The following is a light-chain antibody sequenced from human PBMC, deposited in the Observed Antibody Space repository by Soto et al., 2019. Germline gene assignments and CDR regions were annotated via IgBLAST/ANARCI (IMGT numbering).Light chain of an antibody. CDR1: QSVSSN. Sequence: ETVMTQSPATLSVSPGERATISCRASQSVSSNLAWYQQKPGQPPRLLIYGASARATGIPARFSGSGSGTEFTLTISSRQSEDFAMYYCQQYNTWPPGITFGVGTKVQIK. CDR3: QQYNTWPPGIT. V-gene: IGKV3D-15*01. CDR2: GAS. J-gene: IGKJ4*01.